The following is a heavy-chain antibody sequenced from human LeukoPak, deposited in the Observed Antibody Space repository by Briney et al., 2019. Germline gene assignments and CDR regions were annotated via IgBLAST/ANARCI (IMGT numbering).Heavy chain of an antibody. CDR2: ISWDGDST. Sequence: GGSLRLSCAASGFTFDDYSMCWVRQTPGKGLEWVSLISWDGDSTYYADSVKGRFTISRDNSKNSLYLQMNSLRSEDTALYYCAKFGGRISYHSHFDYWGQGTLVTVSS. J-gene: IGHJ4*02. CDR1: GFTFDDYS. D-gene: IGHD2/OR15-2a*01. V-gene: IGHV3-43*01. CDR3: AKFGGRISYHSHFDY.